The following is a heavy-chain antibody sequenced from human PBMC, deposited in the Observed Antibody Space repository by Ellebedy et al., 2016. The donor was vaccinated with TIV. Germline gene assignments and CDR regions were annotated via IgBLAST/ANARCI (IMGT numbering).Heavy chain of an antibody. D-gene: IGHD3-10*01. CDR3: ARDKSITMVRGVIYGMDV. CDR2: IGTAGDT. J-gene: IGHJ6*02. CDR1: GFTFSSYD. Sequence: GESLKISCAASGFTFSSYDMHWVRQATGKGLEWVSAIGTAGDTYYPGSVKGRFTISRENAKNSLYLQMNSLRAEDTAVYYCARDKSITMVRGVIYGMDVWGQGTTVTVSS. V-gene: IGHV3-13*01.